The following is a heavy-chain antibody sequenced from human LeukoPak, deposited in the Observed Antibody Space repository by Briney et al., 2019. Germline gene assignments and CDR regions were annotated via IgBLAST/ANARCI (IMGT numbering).Heavy chain of an antibody. Sequence: SETLSLTCTVSGGSISSYYWSWIRQPPGKGLEWIGYIYYSGSTNYNPSLKSRVTISVDTSKNQFSLKLNSVTAADTAVYYCARTVDSSGFSSFQYWGQGTLVTVSS. CDR1: GGSISSYY. V-gene: IGHV4-59*08. CDR3: ARTVDSSGFSSFQY. CDR2: IYYSGST. J-gene: IGHJ1*01. D-gene: IGHD3-22*01.